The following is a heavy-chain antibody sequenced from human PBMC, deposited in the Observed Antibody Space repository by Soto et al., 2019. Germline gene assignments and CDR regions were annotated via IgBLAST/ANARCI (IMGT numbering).Heavy chain of an antibody. J-gene: IGHJ4*02. CDR3: AKGARGYFDY. CDR2: ISYDGSNK. CDR1: GFPFSSYG. Sequence: QVQLVESGGGVVQPGRSLRLSCAASGFPFSSYGMHWVRQAPGKGLEWVAVISYDGSNKYYADSVKGRFTISRDNSKNTLYLQMNSLRAEDTAVYYCAKGARGYFDYWGQGTLVTVSS. D-gene: IGHD3-22*01. V-gene: IGHV3-30*18.